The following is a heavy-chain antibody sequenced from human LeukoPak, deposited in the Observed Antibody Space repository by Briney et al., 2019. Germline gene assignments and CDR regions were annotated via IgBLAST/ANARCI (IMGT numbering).Heavy chain of an antibody. D-gene: IGHD6-19*01. CDR1: GGSFSGYY. V-gene: IGHV4-59*12. Sequence: SETLSLTCAVYGGSFSGYYWSWIRQPPGKGLEWIGYIYYSGSTNYNPSLKSRVTISVDTSKNQFSLKLSSVTAADTAVYYCASSSSTADYWGQGTLVTVSS. J-gene: IGHJ4*02. CDR2: IYYSGST. CDR3: ASSSSTADY.